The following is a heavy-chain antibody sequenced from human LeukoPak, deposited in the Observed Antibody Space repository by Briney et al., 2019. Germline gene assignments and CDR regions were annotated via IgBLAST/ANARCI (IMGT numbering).Heavy chain of an antibody. J-gene: IGHJ2*01. D-gene: IGHD1-1*01. CDR1: GFTFSGSA. Sequence: GGSLRLSCAASGFTFSGSAVHWVRQASGKGLEWIGRIRSKPNNYATAYPASVKGRFFISRDDSKNTAYLQMNSLKTEDTAVYYCTGTSDWYFDLWGRGTLVTVSS. V-gene: IGHV3-73*01. CDR2: IRSKPNNYAT. CDR3: TGTSDWYFDL.